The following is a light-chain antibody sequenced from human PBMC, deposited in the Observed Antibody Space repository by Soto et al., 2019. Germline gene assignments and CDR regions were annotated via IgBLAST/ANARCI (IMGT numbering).Light chain of an antibody. J-gene: IGLJ2*01. Sequence: QSALTQPASVSGSPGQSIIISCIGTSSDVGGYNYVSWYQQHPGKAPKLMIYDVTNRPSGVSNRFSGSKSDNTASLTISGLQAEDEADYYCSSYTRSSTVVFGGGTKLTVL. CDR2: DVT. V-gene: IGLV2-14*01. CDR3: SSYTRSSTVV. CDR1: SSDVGGYNY.